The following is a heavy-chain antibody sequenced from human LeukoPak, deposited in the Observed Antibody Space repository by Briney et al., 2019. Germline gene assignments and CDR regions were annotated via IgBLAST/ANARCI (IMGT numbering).Heavy chain of an antibody. Sequence: ETXSLTCTVSGGSISSYYWSWIRQSPGXGLEWIGYIYYSGSTNYNPSLKSRVTISVDTSKNQFSLKLSSVTAADTAVYHCARAPYSSSPPFDNWGQGTLVTVSS. J-gene: IGHJ4*02. D-gene: IGHD6-13*01. CDR2: IYYSGST. CDR1: GGSISSYY. V-gene: IGHV4-59*01. CDR3: ARAPYSSSPPFDN.